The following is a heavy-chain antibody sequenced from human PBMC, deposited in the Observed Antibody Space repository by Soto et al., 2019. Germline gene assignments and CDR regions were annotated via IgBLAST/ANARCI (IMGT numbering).Heavy chain of an antibody. V-gene: IGHV1-18*01. J-gene: IGHJ4*02. CDR3: ARDRRQQQPVQGERGSFDY. Sequence: QVQLVQSGAEVKKPGASVKVSCKASGYTFTSYGISWVRRAPGQGLEWMGWISAYNGNTNYAQKLQGRVTMTTDTFASTAYMELRSLRSDYTAVYYCARDRRQQQPVQGERGSFDYWCQGTLVTVSS. CDR2: ISAYNGNT. CDR1: GYTFTSYG. D-gene: IGHD6-13*01.